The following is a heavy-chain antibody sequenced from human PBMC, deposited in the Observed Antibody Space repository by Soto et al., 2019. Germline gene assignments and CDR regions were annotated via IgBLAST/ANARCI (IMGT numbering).Heavy chain of an antibody. Sequence: PSETLSLTCTVSGGSISSSSYYWGWIRQPPGKGLEWIGSIYYIGSTYYNPSLKSRVTISVDTSKNQFPLKLSSVTAADTAVYYCSRRTIRITIFGVVPYYFDYWGQGTLVTVSS. J-gene: IGHJ4*02. CDR2: IYYIGST. CDR1: GGSISSSSYY. D-gene: IGHD3-3*01. CDR3: SRRTIRITIFGVVPYYFDY. V-gene: IGHV4-39*01.